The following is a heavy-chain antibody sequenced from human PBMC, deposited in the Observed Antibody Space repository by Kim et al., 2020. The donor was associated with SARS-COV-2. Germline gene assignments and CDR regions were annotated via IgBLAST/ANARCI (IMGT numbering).Heavy chain of an antibody. V-gene: IGHV3-74*03. CDR2: T. Sequence: TECAGPGQGRFTISRDNAKNTLYLQMNSLRAEDTAVYYCARGARGAFDVWGQGTVVTVSS. J-gene: IGHJ3*01. D-gene: IGHD3-10*01. CDR3: ARGARGAFDV.